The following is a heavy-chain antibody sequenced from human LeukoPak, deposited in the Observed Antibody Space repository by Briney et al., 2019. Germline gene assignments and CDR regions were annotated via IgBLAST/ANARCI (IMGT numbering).Heavy chain of an antibody. J-gene: IGHJ3*02. Sequence: ASETLSLTCTVSGGSISSYYWSWIRQPPGKGLEWIGYIYYSGSTNYNPSLKSRVTISVDTSKNQFSLKLSSVTAADTAVYYCARSKYYYGSGSYDAFDIWGQGTMVTVSS. CDR1: GGSISSYY. CDR2: IYYSGST. CDR3: ARSKYYYGSGSYDAFDI. D-gene: IGHD3-10*01. V-gene: IGHV4-59*08.